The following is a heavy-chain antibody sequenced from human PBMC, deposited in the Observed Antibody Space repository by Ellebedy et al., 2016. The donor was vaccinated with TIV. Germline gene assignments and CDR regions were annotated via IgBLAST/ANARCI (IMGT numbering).Heavy chain of an antibody. CDR3: AREGAERYIDY. Sequence: MPSETLSLTCTVSGDSIRSSYLYWGWIRQPPGKGLEWIGSVYSGGNTYYHPSLKSRVIISVDTSKNQFSLKLSSVTAADTAVYYCAREGAERYIDYWGQGTPVTVSS. CDR1: GDSIRSSYLY. V-gene: IGHV4-39*07. J-gene: IGHJ4*02. CDR2: VYSGGNT.